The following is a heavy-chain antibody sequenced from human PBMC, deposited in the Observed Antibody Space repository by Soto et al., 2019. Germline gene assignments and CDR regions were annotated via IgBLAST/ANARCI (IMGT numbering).Heavy chain of an antibody. D-gene: IGHD3-3*01. CDR3: ARDNNDFWSLYPLAFDY. CDR2: VSTSGNV. CDR1: GGSLTKYY. V-gene: IGHV4-4*07. Sequence: SETLSLTCTVSGGSLTKYYWSWIRQPAGKGLEWIGRVSTSGNVVSKASLRSRLTMSVDTSKNQFSLRLTSVTAADTAVYYCARDNNDFWSLYPLAFDYWGQGALLTVSS. J-gene: IGHJ4*02.